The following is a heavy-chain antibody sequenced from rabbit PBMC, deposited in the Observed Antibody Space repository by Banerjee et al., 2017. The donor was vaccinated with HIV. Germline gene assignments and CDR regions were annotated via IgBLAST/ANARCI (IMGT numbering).Heavy chain of an antibody. V-gene: IGHV1S40*01. CDR3: ARDPVDGYVGSDL. J-gene: IGHJ3*01. CDR1: GFDLSSYYV. D-gene: IGHD6-1*01. Sequence: QSLEESGGDLVQPGGSLKLSCTASGFDLSSYYVMCWVRQAPGKGLEWIACINTSSGNTVYATWAKGRFTISKASWTTVTLQMTSLTAADTATYFCARDPVDGYVGSDLWGQGTLVTVS. CDR2: INTSSGNT.